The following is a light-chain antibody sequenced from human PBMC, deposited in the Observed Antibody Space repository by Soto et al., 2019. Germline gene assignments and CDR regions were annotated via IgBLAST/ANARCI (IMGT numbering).Light chain of an antibody. CDR3: QQYGSTPWT. CDR1: QSVSTS. V-gene: IGKV3-20*01. Sequence: LYPVERSPLSFRASQSVSTSLAWYQQKPGQAPRLLIYGASSRATGIPDRFSGSGSGTDFTLTISRLEPEDFAVYYCQQYGSTPWTFGQGTKVDIK. CDR2: GAS. J-gene: IGKJ1*01.